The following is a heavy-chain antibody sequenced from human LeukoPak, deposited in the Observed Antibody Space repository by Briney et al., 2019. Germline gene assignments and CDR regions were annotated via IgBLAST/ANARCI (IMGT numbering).Heavy chain of an antibody. D-gene: IGHD3-10*01. CDR2: ISTDGGTT. CDR3: ARDHYNSGDY. V-gene: IGHV3-74*01. J-gene: IGHJ4*02. CDR1: GFTFSSYA. Sequence: PGGSLRLSCAASGFTFSSYAMSWVRQAPGKGLVWVSRISTDGGTTGYADSVKGRFTVSRDNAKNILYLHMSSLRAEDTAVYYCARDHYNSGDYWGQGTLVTVSS.